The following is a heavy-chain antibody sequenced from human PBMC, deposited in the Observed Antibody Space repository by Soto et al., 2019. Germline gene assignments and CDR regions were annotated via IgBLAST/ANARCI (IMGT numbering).Heavy chain of an antibody. D-gene: IGHD3-9*01. J-gene: IGHJ6*02. CDR3: ARARPLTGYYNLRSTPFVGRMDV. Sequence: SETLSLTCAVYGGSFSGYYWSWIRQPPGKGLEWIGEINHSGSTNYNPSLKSRVTISVDTSKNQFSLKRSSVTAADTAVYYCARARPLTGYYNLRSTPFVGRMDVWGQGTTVTVS. CDR1: GGSFSGYY. CDR2: INHSGST. V-gene: IGHV4-34*01.